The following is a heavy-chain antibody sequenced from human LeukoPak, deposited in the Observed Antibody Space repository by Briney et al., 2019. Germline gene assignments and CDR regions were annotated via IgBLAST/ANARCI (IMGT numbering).Heavy chain of an antibody. V-gene: IGHV1-69*02. J-gene: IGHJ6*02. CDR1: GGTFSSYT. CDR3: AHSGSYYQYYYGMDV. D-gene: IGHD3-10*01. CDR2: IIPILGIA. Sequence: ASVTVSCKASGGTFSSYTISWVRQAPGQGREWKGRIIPILGIANYAQKFQGRVTITADKATSTAYMELSSLRSEDTAVYYCAHSGSYYQYYYGMDVWGQGTTVTVSS.